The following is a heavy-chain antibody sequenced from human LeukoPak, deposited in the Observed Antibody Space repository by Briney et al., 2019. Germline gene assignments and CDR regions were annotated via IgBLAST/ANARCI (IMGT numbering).Heavy chain of an antibody. D-gene: IGHD1-26*01. Sequence: ASVKVSCKASGYTFTSYGISWVRQAPGQGLEWMGWISVYNGNTNYAQKLQGRVTMTTDTSTSTAYMELRSLRSDDTAVYYCARDLYSGSPYYFDYWGQGTLVTVSS. CDR3: ARDLYSGSPYYFDY. V-gene: IGHV1-18*01. J-gene: IGHJ4*02. CDR2: ISVYNGNT. CDR1: GYTFTSYG.